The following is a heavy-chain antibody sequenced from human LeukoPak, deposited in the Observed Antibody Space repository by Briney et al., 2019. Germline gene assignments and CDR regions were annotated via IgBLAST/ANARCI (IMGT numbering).Heavy chain of an antibody. V-gene: IGHV4-61*02. D-gene: IGHD6-6*01. CDR2: IYTSGST. J-gene: IGHJ4*02. Sequence: NPSETLSLTCTVSDGSINIDTYYWSWIRQPAGKGLEWIGRIYTSGSTNYNPSLKSRVTISVDTSKNQFSLKLSSVTAADTAVYYCARERGPKNEYSSFLDYWGQGTLVTVSS. CDR1: DGSINIDTYY. CDR3: ARERGPKNEYSSFLDY.